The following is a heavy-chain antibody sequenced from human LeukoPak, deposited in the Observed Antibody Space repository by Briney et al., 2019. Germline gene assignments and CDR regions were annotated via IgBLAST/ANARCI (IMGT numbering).Heavy chain of an antibody. V-gene: IGHV3-74*01. Sequence: GGSLRLSCAASGFTFSSYWMHWVRQAPGKGLMWVSRINIGVSDTLYADSVKGRFTISRDNAKNTLYLQTNSLRAEDTAVYYCARGMATVTGPFDSWGQGTLVTASS. CDR1: GFTFSSYW. J-gene: IGHJ4*02. D-gene: IGHD4-17*01. CDR2: INIGVSDT. CDR3: ARGMATVTGPFDS.